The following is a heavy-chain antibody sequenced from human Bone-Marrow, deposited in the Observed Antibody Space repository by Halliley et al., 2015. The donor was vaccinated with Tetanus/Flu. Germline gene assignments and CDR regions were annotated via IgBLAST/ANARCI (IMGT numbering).Heavy chain of an antibody. V-gene: IGHV5-51*01. D-gene: IGHD1-1*01. CDR2: IYPADSDT. Sequence: MQLVQSGAEVKKPGESLKISCKGSGYMFPNYWIGWVRQMPGKGLEWMGNIYPADSDTRYSLTFEGQVTISADKSISTAYLQWSSLKASDTAVYYCVRHEKGGGANGYWGQGTLVTVSS. CDR1: GYMFPNYW. J-gene: IGHJ4*02. CDR3: VRHEKGGGANGY.